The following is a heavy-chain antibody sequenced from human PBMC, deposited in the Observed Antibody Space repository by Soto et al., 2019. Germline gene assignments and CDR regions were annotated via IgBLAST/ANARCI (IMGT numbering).Heavy chain of an antibody. CDR2: ISGSGGST. CDR3: AKTFLVAAAGIVTLDY. J-gene: IGHJ4*02. V-gene: IGHV3-23*01. D-gene: IGHD6-13*01. Sequence: EVQLLESGGGLVQPGGSLRLSCAASGFTFSSYAMSWVRQAPGKGLEWVSAISGSGGSTYYADSVKGRFTISRDNSKNTPYLQMDSLRAEDTAVYYCAKTFLVAAAGIVTLDYWGQGTLVTVSS. CDR1: GFTFSSYA.